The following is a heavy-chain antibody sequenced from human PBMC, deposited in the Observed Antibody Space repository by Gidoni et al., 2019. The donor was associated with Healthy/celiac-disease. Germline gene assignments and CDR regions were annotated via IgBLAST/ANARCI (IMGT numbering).Heavy chain of an antibody. Sequence: QVQLQQWGAGLLKPSETLSLTCAVYGGSFSGYYWRWIRQPPGKGLEWIGEINHSGSTNYNPSLKSRVTISVDTSKNQFSLKLSSVTAADTAVYYCARGYGYPYYYYGMDVWGQGTTVTVSS. CDR2: INHSGST. V-gene: IGHV4-34*01. CDR3: ARGYGYPYYYYGMDV. J-gene: IGHJ6*02. D-gene: IGHD5-18*01. CDR1: GGSFSGYY.